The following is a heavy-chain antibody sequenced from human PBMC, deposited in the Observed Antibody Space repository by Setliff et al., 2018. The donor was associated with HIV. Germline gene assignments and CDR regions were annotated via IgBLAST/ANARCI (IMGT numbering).Heavy chain of an antibody. CDR1: GGSISSDNW. CDR2: IYHSGST. Sequence: PSETLSLTCGVSGGSISSDNWWIWVRQSPGKGLEWIGEIYHSGSTNYSPSLQSRIEISVDKSKNQFSLELRSVTAADTAVYYCATSRSLWLRFDSFDYWAQGTLVTVS. V-gene: IGHV4-4*02. D-gene: IGHD5-12*01. J-gene: IGHJ4*02. CDR3: ATSRSLWLRFDSFDY.